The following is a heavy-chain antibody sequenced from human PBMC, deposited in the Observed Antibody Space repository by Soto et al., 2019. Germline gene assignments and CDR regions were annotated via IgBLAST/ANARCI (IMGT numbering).Heavy chain of an antibody. V-gene: IGHV3-7*03. J-gene: IGHJ4*02. CDR3: TSRPSGMTYHAVFDF. CDR2: IRPDGSET. CDR1: GLTFSGHW. Sequence: GGSLRLSCAASGLTFSGHWMTWVRQTPGEGLQWVAAIRPDGSETFYVDSVKGRFTISRDNARNSLFLQMDSLRAEDTAVYYCTSRPSGMTYHAVFDFWGQGTLVTVSS. D-gene: IGHD2-21*02.